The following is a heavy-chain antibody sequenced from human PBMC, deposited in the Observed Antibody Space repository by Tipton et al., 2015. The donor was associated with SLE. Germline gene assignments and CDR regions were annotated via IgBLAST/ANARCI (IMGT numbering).Heavy chain of an antibody. V-gene: IGHV1-18*01. Sequence: QLVQSGAEVKEPGASVKVSCKASGYIFSTYGFSWVQQAPGQGLEWLGSIRAYNGYTIYAQRLQGRITVTTDTSTGTAYMELRSLRSDDTAVYYCARFFDDWPFDYWGQGTLVTVSS. CDR2: IRAYNGYT. J-gene: IGHJ4*02. D-gene: IGHD3-9*01. CDR1: GYIFSTYG. CDR3: ARFFDDWPFDY.